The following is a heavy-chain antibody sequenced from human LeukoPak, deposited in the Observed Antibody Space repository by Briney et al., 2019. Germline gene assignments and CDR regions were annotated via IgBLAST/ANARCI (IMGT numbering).Heavy chain of an antibody. Sequence: SVKVSCKASGGTFSSYAISWVRQAPGQGLEWMGGIIPIFGTANYAQKFQGRVTITADESTSTAYMELSSLRSEDTAVYYCATDPLNMVRGVIEDYWGQGTLVTVSS. J-gene: IGHJ4*02. CDR1: GGTFSSYA. V-gene: IGHV1-69*13. D-gene: IGHD3-10*01. CDR2: IIPIFGTA. CDR3: ATDPLNMVRGVIEDY.